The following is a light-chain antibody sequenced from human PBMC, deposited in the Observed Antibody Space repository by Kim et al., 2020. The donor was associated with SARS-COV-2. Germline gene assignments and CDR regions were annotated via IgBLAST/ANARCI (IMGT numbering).Light chain of an antibody. CDR2: GNS. J-gene: IGLJ2*01. Sequence: QSVLTQPPSVSGAPGHRVTIPCTGSSSNIGAGYDVHWYQQLPGTAPKLLVYGNSNRPSGVPNRFSGSKSGTSASLAITGLQAEDVADYFCQSYDSSLSASVFGGGTQLTVL. V-gene: IGLV1-40*01. CDR3: QSYDSSLSASV. CDR1: SSNIGAGYD.